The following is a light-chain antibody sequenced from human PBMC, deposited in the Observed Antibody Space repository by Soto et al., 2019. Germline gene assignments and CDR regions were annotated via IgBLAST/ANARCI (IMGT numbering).Light chain of an antibody. CDR3: QSYDSSLSGSV. V-gene: IGLV1-40*01. CDR2: GNS. CDR1: SSNIRAGYD. J-gene: IGLJ3*02. Sequence: QSVLTQPPSVSGAPGQRVTISCTGRSSNIRAGYDVHWYQQLPGTAPKLLIYGNSNRPSGVPDRFSGSKSGTSASLAITGLQAEDEADYYCQSYDSSLSGSVFGGGTK.